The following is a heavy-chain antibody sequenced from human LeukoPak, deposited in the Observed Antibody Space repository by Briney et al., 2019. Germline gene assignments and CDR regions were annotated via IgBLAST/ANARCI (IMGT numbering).Heavy chain of an antibody. V-gene: IGHV4-34*01. CDR2: INHSGST. Sequence: SETLSLTCAVYGGSFSGDYWSWIRQPPGKGLEWIGEINHSGSTNYNPSLKSRVTISVDTSKNQFSLKLSSVTAADTAVYYCARQRAGFYPHDYWGQGTLVTVSS. D-gene: IGHD3-10*01. CDR1: GGSFSGDY. CDR3: ARQRAGFYPHDY. J-gene: IGHJ4*02.